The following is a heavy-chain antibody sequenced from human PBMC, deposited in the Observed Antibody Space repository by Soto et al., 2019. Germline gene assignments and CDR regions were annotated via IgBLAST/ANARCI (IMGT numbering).Heavy chain of an antibody. D-gene: IGHD6-19*01. CDR1: GYTFTTYG. Sequence: QVQLVQSGAEVKKPGASVKVSCKASGYTFTTYGISWVRQAPGQGLEWMGWISTYNGNTKYPQKLQGRVTMTTDTSTSTAYMELGSLNSDDTAVYYCARSSRSSGLFDYWGQGTLVTVS. V-gene: IGHV1-18*01. J-gene: IGHJ4*02. CDR3: ARSSRSSGLFDY. CDR2: ISTYNGNT.